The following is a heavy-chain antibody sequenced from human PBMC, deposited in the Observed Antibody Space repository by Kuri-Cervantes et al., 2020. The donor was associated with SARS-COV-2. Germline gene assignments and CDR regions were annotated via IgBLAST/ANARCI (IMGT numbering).Heavy chain of an antibody. Sequence: GGSLRLSCAASGSTFSSYAMHWVRQAPGKGLEWVAVISYDGSNKYYADSVKGRFTISRDNSKNTLYLQMNSLRAEDTAVYYCARDRRGETGFDPWGQGTLVTVSS. J-gene: IGHJ5*02. D-gene: IGHD1-1*01. CDR2: ISYDGSNK. CDR1: GSTFSSYA. V-gene: IGHV3-30*01. CDR3: ARDRRGETGFDP.